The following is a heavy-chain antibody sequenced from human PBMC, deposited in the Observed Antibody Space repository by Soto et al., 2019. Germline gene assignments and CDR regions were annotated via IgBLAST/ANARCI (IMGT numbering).Heavy chain of an antibody. J-gene: IGHJ4*02. Sequence: GGSLRLSCAASGFTFSSYAMSWVRQAPGKGLEWVSTISGSGGSTYYADSVKGRFTISRDNSKNTLYLQMNSLRAEDTAVYYSAKDSSWAAMVPLDYWGLGTLVTVSS. D-gene: IGHD5-18*01. CDR1: GFTFSSYA. CDR3: AKDSSWAAMVPLDY. V-gene: IGHV3-23*01. CDR2: ISGSGGST.